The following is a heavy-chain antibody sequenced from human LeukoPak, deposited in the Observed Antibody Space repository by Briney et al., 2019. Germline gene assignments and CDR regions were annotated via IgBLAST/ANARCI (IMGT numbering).Heavy chain of an antibody. J-gene: IGHJ4*02. CDR3: ASGDDFWSRYSFDY. Sequence: PGGSLRLSCAASGFTFSSYEMNWVRQAPGKGLEWVSYISSSDSTIYYAGSIKGRFTISRDNAKNSLYLQMHSLRAEDTAIYYCASGDDFWSRYSFDYWGQGTLVTVSS. D-gene: IGHD3-3*01. CDR2: ISSSDSTI. V-gene: IGHV3-48*03. CDR1: GFTFSSYE.